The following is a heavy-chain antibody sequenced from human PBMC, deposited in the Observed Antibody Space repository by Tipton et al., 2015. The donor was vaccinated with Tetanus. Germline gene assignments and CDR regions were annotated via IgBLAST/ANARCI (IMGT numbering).Heavy chain of an antibody. CDR2: DSGCSGNT. J-gene: IGHJ4*02. CDR3: ARLVKQWLVPEDY. D-gene: IGHD6-19*01. V-gene: IGHV1-18*01. Sequence: QLVQSGPEVKKPGSSVKVSCKASGGTFTNYALSWVRQAPGQGLEWMGWDSGCSGNTIYARKVQGRVTMTTDTSTNTAYLELRSLRSDDTAVYFCARLVKQWLVPEDYWGQGTLVTVS. CDR1: GGTFTNYA.